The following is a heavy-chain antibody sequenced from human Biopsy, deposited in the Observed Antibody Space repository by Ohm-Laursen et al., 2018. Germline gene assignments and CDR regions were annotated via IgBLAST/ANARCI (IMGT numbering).Heavy chain of an antibody. CDR1: GFSFSDNY. Sequence: SLRLSCAASGFSFSDNYMDWVRQAPGKGLEWVGRIRDKANSYTTDYAASVKGKFTISRDDSKNSLYLQMNSLKTKDTALYYYARAGRYCSGGGCYSWFDSWGQGTLVTVSS. D-gene: IGHD2-15*01. J-gene: IGHJ5*01. CDR2: IRDKANSYTT. CDR3: ARAGRYCSGGGCYSWFDS. V-gene: IGHV3-72*01.